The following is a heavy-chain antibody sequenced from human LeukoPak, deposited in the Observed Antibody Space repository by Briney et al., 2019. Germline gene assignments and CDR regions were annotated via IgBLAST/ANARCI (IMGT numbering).Heavy chain of an antibody. V-gene: IGHV1-46*01. J-gene: IGHJ4*02. CDR3: ARDPRSFTIFGVATFEY. Sequence: VASVKVSCKASGYTFTSYYMDWVRQAPGQGLEWMGIINPSGGSTNYAQKLQSRVTMTTDTSTSTAYMELRSLRSDDTAVYYCARDPRSFTIFGVATFEYWGQGTLVTVSS. CDR2: INPSGGST. D-gene: IGHD3-3*01. CDR1: GYTFTSYY.